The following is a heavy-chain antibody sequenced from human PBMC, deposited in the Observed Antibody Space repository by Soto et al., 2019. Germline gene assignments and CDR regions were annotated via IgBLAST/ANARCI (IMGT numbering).Heavy chain of an antibody. V-gene: IGHV4-4*02. Sequence: SETLSLTCAVSGGSISSSNWWSWVRQPPGKGLEWIGEIYHSGSTNYNPSLKSRVTISVDKSKNQFSLKLSSVTAADTAVYYCARDGRHYDFWSGYRDLRYNCFDPWGQGTLVTVSS. D-gene: IGHD3-3*01. J-gene: IGHJ5*02. CDR3: ARDGRHYDFWSGYRDLRYNCFDP. CDR1: GGSISSSNW. CDR2: IYHSGST.